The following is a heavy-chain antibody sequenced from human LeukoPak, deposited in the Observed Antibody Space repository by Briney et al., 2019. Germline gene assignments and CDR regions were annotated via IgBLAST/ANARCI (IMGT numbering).Heavy chain of an antibody. Sequence: ASVKVSCRASGYTFTGYYMQWVRQAPGQGLEWMGWINPNSGGTNYAQKFQGRVTMTRDTSISTAYMELSRLRSDDTAVYYCARDKHDCSGGSCYFVDYWGQGTLVTVSS. J-gene: IGHJ4*02. CDR1: GYTFTGYY. D-gene: IGHD2-15*01. CDR2: INPNSGGT. CDR3: ARDKHDCSGGSCYFVDY. V-gene: IGHV1-2*02.